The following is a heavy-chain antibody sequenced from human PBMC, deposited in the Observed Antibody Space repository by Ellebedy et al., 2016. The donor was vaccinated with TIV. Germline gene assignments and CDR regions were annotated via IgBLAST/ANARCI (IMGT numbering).Heavy chain of an antibody. CDR3: ARRGVGMDV. J-gene: IGHJ6*02. Sequence: GESLKISXAASGFTFSSYSMNWVRQATGKGLEWVSAIGTAGDTYYPGSVKGRFTISRENAKNSLYLQMNSLRAEDTAVYYCARRGVGMDVWGQGTTVTVSS. V-gene: IGHV3-13*01. D-gene: IGHD3-10*01. CDR2: IGTAGDT. CDR1: GFTFSSYS.